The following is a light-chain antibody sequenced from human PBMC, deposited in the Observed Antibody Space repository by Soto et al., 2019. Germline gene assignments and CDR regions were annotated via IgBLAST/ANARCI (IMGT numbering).Light chain of an antibody. CDR2: RNN. V-gene: IGLV1-47*01. CDR1: SSNIGSNY. CDR3: ATWDDSLNVV. Sequence: QSVLTQPPSASGTPGQRVNISCSGSSSNIGSNYVYWYRQFPGTAPKLLIQRNNQRPSAVPGRFSGSKSGTSASLAISGLLSEDEADYYCATWDDSLNVVFGGGTKLTVL. J-gene: IGLJ2*01.